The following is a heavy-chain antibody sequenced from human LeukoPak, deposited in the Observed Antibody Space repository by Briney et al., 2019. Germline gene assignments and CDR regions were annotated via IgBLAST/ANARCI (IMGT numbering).Heavy chain of an antibody. V-gene: IGHV3-20*04. D-gene: IGHD1-26*01. CDR1: GFTLDDYG. Sequence: RPGGSLRLSCAASGFTLDDYGMSWVRQVPGKGLEWICGINWNGDGTGYADSVKGRFTISRDNAKNSLYLQMDSPRAEDTALYYCARLGGPDYYFYYYMDVWGKGTTVTVSS. CDR3: ARLGGPDYYFYYYMDV. CDR2: INWNGDGT. J-gene: IGHJ6*03.